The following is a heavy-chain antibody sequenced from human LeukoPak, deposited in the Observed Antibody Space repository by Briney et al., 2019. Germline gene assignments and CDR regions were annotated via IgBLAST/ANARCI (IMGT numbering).Heavy chain of an antibody. D-gene: IGHD6-19*01. CDR1: GGSISSYY. V-gene: IGHV4-59*01. J-gene: IGHJ5*02. Sequence: SETLSLTCTVSGGSISSYYRSWIRQPPGKGLEWIGYIYYGGSTNYNPSLKSRVTISVDTSKNQFSLKLSSVTAADTAVYYCAREYMYSSGWYWFDPWGQGTLVTVSS. CDR2: IYYGGST. CDR3: AREYMYSSGWYWFDP.